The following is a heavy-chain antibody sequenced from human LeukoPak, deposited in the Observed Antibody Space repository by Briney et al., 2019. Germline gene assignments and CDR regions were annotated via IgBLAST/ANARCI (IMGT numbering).Heavy chain of an antibody. J-gene: IGHJ5*02. V-gene: IGHV1-18*01. CDR3: ARVIRGYTTNNWFDP. Sequence: ASVKVSCKASGYTFTSYGISWVRQAPGQGLEWRGWISAYNGNTNYAQKLQGRVTMSTDTSTSTAYMELRSLRSDDTAVYYCARVIRGYTTNNWFDPWGQGTLVTVSS. D-gene: IGHD5-12*01. CDR2: ISAYNGNT. CDR1: GYTFTSYG.